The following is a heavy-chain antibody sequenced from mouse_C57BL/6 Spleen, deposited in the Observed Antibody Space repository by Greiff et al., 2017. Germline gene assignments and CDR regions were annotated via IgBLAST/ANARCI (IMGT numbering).Heavy chain of an antibody. CDR2: ISSGSSTI. CDR1: GFTFSDYG. CDR3: ARMHYGSSYWYFDV. J-gene: IGHJ1*03. Sequence: EVMLVESGGGLVKPGGSLKLSCADSGFTFSDYGMHWVRQAPEKGLEWVAYISSGSSTIYYADTVKGRFTISRDNAKNTLFLQMTSLRSEDTAMYYCARMHYGSSYWYFDVWGTGTTVTVSS. V-gene: IGHV5-17*01. D-gene: IGHD1-1*01.